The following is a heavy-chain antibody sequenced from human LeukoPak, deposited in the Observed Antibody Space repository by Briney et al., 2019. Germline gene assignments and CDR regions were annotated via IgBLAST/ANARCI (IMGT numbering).Heavy chain of an antibody. D-gene: IGHD6-19*01. V-gene: IGHV3-30*18. Sequence: GRSLRLSCAASGFTFSSYGILWVRQAPDKGLEWVTVVSSDGGTTYYTDSVKGRFTISRDNSKNTVYVQMNSLRAEDMAVYYCAKEGAVAGSMWFDLWGQGALVTVSS. CDR2: VSSDGGTT. CDR3: AKEGAVAGSMWFDL. CDR1: GFTFSSYG. J-gene: IGHJ5*02.